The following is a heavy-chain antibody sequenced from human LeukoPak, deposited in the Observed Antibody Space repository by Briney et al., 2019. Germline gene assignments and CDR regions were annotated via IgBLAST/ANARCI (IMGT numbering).Heavy chain of an antibody. J-gene: IGHJ4*02. CDR2: IYYSGST. V-gene: IGHV4-59*12. Sequence: PSETLSLTCTVSGGSIRSYYWSWIRQPPGKGLEWIGYIYYSGSTNYNPSLKSRVTISVDTSKNQFSLKLSSVTAADTAVYYCARETYYYGSGSYYPHIDYWGQGTLVTVSS. CDR1: GGSIRSYY. CDR3: ARETYYYGSGSYYPHIDY. D-gene: IGHD3-10*01.